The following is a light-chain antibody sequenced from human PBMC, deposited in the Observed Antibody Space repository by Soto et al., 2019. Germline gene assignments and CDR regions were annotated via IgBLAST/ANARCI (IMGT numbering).Light chain of an antibody. CDR3: SSFAGSNNLYL. Sequence: QSALTQPPSASGSPGQSVTISCTGTSNDVGAYNFVSWYQQHPGTAPKLMIYEVSKRPSGVPDRFSGSKSGNTASLTVSGLHAEDEADYYCSSFAGSNNLYLFGGGTKLTVL. V-gene: IGLV2-8*01. J-gene: IGLJ2*01. CDR1: SNDVGAYNF. CDR2: EVS.